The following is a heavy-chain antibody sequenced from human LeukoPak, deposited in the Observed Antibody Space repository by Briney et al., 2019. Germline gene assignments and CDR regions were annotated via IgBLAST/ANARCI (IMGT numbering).Heavy chain of an antibody. Sequence: SETLSLTCTVSGGSISSGSYYWSWIRQPAGKGLEWIGRIYTSGSTNYNPSLKSRVTISVDTSKNQFSLKLSSVTAADTAVYYCARADGQQLVSGAFDIWGQGTMVTVSS. J-gene: IGHJ3*02. CDR2: IYTSGST. V-gene: IGHV4-61*02. CDR1: GGSISSGSYY. D-gene: IGHD6-13*01. CDR3: ARADGQQLVSGAFDI.